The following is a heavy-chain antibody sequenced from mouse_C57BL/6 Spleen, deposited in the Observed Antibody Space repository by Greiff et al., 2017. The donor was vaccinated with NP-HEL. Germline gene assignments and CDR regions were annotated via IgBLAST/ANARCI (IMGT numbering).Heavy chain of an antibody. CDR1: GFTFSSYG. J-gene: IGHJ2*01. D-gene: IGHD1-1*01. Sequence: EVKLVESGGDLVKPGGSLKLSCAASGFTFSSYGMSWVRQTPDKRLEWVATISSGGSYTYYPDSVKGRFTISRDNAKNTLYLQMSSLKSEDTAMYYCARHPNYGSSPYFDDWGQGTTLTVSS. CDR3: ARHPNYGSSPYFDD. CDR2: ISSGGSYT. V-gene: IGHV5-6*01.